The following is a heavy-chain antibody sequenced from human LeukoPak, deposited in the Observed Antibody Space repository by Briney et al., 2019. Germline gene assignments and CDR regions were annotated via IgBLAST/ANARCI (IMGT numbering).Heavy chain of an antibody. CDR2: ISYDGSNK. V-gene: IGHV3-30*19. D-gene: IGHD3-16*01. Sequence: PGGSLRLSCAASGFTLSTYGMHWVRQAPGKGLEWVAVISYDGSNKYYADSAKGRFTISRDNSKNTLYLQMNSLRAEDTAVYYCARDQLRGMDYWGQGTLVTVSS. CDR1: GFTLSTYG. J-gene: IGHJ4*02. CDR3: ARDQLRGMDY.